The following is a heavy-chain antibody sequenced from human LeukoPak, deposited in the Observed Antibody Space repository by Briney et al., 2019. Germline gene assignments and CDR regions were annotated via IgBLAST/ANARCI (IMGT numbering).Heavy chain of an antibody. J-gene: IGHJ4*02. CDR2: IYYSWST. CDR1: GGSISSYY. CDR3: ARRSYGEGWPFGY. Sequence: SETLSLTCTVSGGSISSYYWSWIRQPPGKGLEGMGNIYYSWSTNYHPSLKSRVTISVDTSKKQFSLKLSSVTAADTAVYYCARRSYGEGWPFGYWGQGTLVTVSS. V-gene: IGHV4-59*01. D-gene: IGHD1-26*01.